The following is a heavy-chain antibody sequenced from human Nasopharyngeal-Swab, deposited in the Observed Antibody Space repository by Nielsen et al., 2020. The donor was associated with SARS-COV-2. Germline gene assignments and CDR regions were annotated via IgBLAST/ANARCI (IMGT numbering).Heavy chain of an antibody. D-gene: IGHD2-21*01. CDR2: IDTDGSTT. CDR1: VFTFSRYW. J-gene: IGHJ5*02. V-gene: IGHV3-74*01. Sequence: ESLKISCAASVFTFSRYWMHWVRQVPGKGLVWVSLIDTDGSTTDHADSVKGRFTISRDNAKNTLYLQMNTLRAEDTALYYCARDVAGADPAWGQGTLVTVSS. CDR3: ARDVAGADPA.